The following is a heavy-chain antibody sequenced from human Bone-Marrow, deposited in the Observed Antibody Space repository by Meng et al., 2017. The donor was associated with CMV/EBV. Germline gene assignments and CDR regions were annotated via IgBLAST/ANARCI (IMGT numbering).Heavy chain of an antibody. V-gene: IGHV3-30*18. CDR1: GFTFSSYP. CDR2: ISYDGSNK. Sequence: GESLKISCAASGFTFSSYPMHWVRQAPGKGLEWVAIISYDGSNKYYADSVKGRFTISRDNSKNTLYLQMNSLRAEDTAVYYCAKGGQLLHFDYWGQGTLVTVSS. CDR3: AKGGQLLHFDY. J-gene: IGHJ4*02. D-gene: IGHD2-2*01.